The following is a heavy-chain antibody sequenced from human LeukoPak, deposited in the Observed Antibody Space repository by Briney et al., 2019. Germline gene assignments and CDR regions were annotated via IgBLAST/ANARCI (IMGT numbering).Heavy chain of an antibody. V-gene: IGHV4-59*12. CDR1: GGSISSYY. D-gene: IGHD3-10*01. J-gene: IGHJ4*02. Sequence: SETLSLTCTVSGGSISSYYWSWIRQPPGKGLEWIGYIYYSGSTNYNPSLKSRVTISVDKSKNQVSLKLSSVTAADTAIYYCARSPNYYGSGSYYSVWGQGTLVTVSS. CDR3: ARSPNYYGSGSYYSV. CDR2: IYYSGST.